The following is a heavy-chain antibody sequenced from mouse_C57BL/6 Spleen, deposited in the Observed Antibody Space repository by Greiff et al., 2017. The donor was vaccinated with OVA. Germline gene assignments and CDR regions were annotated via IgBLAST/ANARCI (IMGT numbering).Heavy chain of an antibody. J-gene: IGHJ3*01. CDR3: AREVSSEGAY. D-gene: IGHD3-2*02. CDR1: GYTFTSYG. Sequence: VQLQQSGAELARPGASVKLSCKASGYTFTSYGISWVKQRTGQGLEWIGEIYPRSGNTYYNEKFKGKATLTADKSSSTAYMELRSLTSEDSAGYFCAREVSSEGAYWGQGTLVTVSA. V-gene: IGHV1-81*01. CDR2: IYPRSGNT.